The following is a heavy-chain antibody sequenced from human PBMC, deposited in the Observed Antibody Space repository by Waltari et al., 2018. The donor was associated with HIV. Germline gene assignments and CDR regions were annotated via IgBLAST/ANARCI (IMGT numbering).Heavy chain of an antibody. V-gene: IGHV3-74*01. J-gene: IGHJ4*02. Sequence: EVQLVESGGGLIQPGGSLRLSCAAAGLTFSSYWMHWVRQAPGKGLVWVSRSNSDGSSTSYADSVKGRFTISRDNAKNTLYLQMDSLRAEDTAVYYCARPGGDSGSYGRFDYWGQGTLVTVSS. CDR1: GLTFSSYW. CDR3: ARPGGDSGSYGRFDY. D-gene: IGHD1-26*01. CDR2: SNSDGSST.